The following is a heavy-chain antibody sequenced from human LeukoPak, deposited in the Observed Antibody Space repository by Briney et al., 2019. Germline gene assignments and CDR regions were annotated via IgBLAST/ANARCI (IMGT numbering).Heavy chain of an antibody. D-gene: IGHD2-21*02. CDR2: IKQDGSEK. Sequence: GGSLRLSCAASGFTFSSYWMSWVRQAPGKGREWVANIKQDGSEKYYVDSVKGRFTISRDNAKNSLYLQMNSLRAEDTAVYYCARDMCGGDCYLYYFDYWGQGTLVTVSS. J-gene: IGHJ4*02. CDR3: ARDMCGGDCYLYYFDY. CDR1: GFTFSSYW. V-gene: IGHV3-7*01.